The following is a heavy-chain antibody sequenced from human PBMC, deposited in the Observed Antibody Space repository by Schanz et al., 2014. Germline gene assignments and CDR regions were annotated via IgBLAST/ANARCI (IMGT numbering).Heavy chain of an antibody. V-gene: IGHV3-23*01. D-gene: IGHD2-8*01. J-gene: IGHJ3*01. CDR3: TTDNGHFAFDF. CDR2: ISGSGGNT. Sequence: EVQLLESGGGLVQPGGSLRLSCAASGFTFRGYAMSWVRQAPGRGLEWVSIISGSGGNTYYADAVRGRFTISRDNSKTTVYLQMNSLETEDTAVYYCTTDNGHFAFDFWGQGTMVTVSS. CDR1: GFTFRGYA.